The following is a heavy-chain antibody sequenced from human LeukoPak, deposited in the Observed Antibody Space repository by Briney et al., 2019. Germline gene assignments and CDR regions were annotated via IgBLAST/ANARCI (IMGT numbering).Heavy chain of an antibody. CDR1: GFTFSSYG. D-gene: IGHD2-8*01. Sequence: PGGSLRLSCAASGFTFSSYGMSWVRQAPGKGLEWVSAISGSGGSTYYADSVKGRFTISRDNSKNTLYLQMNSLRAEDTALYYCARAPRYCTNGVCYTHFDYWGQGTLVTVSS. V-gene: IGHV3-23*01. CDR2: ISGSGGST. J-gene: IGHJ4*02. CDR3: ARAPRYCTNGVCYTHFDY.